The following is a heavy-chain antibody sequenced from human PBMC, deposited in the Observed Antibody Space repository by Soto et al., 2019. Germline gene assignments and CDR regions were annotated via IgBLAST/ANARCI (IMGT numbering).Heavy chain of an antibody. D-gene: IGHD2-15*01. CDR3: ARWGCSGSNCNLNQRSFDL. V-gene: IGHV3-33*03. CDR1: GFIFNEYG. CDR2: IWYDGSNK. J-gene: IGHJ4*02. Sequence: QVQLVESGGGVVQPGRSLRLSCAASGFIFNEYGMHWVRQAPGKGLEWVAVIWYDGSNKYYADSVKGRFTFSRDNSKNTMSLQMNSLRVGDKAVYYCARWGCSGSNCNLNQRSFDLWGQGTLVTVSS.